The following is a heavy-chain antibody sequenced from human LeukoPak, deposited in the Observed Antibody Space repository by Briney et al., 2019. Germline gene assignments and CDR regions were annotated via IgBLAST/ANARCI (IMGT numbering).Heavy chain of an antibody. Sequence: SETLSLTCTVSGYSISSGYYWGWIRQPPGKGLEWIGSIYYSGSTYYNPSLKSRVTISVDTSKNQFSLKLSSVTAADTAVYYCASRGYSGYASFDYWGQGTLVTVSS. CDR2: IYYSGST. CDR3: ASRGYSGYASFDY. CDR1: GYSISSGYY. D-gene: IGHD5-12*01. V-gene: IGHV4-38-2*02. J-gene: IGHJ4*02.